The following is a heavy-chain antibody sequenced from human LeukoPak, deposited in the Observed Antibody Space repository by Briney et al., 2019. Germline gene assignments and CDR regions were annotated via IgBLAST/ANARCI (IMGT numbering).Heavy chain of an antibody. CDR3: AKVGGSGSDYLRYFDY. J-gene: IGHJ4*02. Sequence: GGSLRLSCAASGFTFSSYAMSWVRQAPGKGLEWVSAISGSGGSTYYADSVKGRFTISRDNSKNTLSLQMNSLRAEDTAVYYCAKVGGSGSDYLRYFDYWGQGTLVTVSS. CDR1: GFTFSSYA. D-gene: IGHD3-10*01. V-gene: IGHV3-23*01. CDR2: ISGSGGST.